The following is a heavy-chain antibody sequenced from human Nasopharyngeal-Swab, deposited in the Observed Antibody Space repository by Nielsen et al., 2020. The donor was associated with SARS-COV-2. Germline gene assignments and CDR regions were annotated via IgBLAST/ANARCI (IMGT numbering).Heavy chain of an antibody. CDR1: GGSISSYY. CDR2: IFHSGST. Sequence: SETLSLTCTVSGGSISSYYWSWIRQPPGKGLEWIGYIFHSGSTNYNPSLKSRVTISVDTSKNQFSLKLSSVTAADTAVYYCARASQQLVQGYYYYYGMDVWGQGTTVTVSS. V-gene: IGHV4-59*12. CDR3: ARASQQLVQGYYYYYGMDV. J-gene: IGHJ6*02. D-gene: IGHD6-13*01.